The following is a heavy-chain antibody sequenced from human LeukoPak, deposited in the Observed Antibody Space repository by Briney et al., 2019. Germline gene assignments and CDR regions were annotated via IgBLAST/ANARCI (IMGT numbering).Heavy chain of an antibody. J-gene: IGHJ4*02. CDR2: IYYSGST. CDR1: GGSISSSSYY. CDR3: ARQPRVGIAAAGRFDY. Sequence: KPSETLSLTCTVSGGSISSSSYYWGWIRQPPGKGLEWIGSIYYSGSTYYNPSLKSRVTISVDTSKNQFSLKLSSVTAADTAVYYCARQPRVGIAAAGRFDYWGQGTLVTVSS. D-gene: IGHD6-13*01. V-gene: IGHV4-39*07.